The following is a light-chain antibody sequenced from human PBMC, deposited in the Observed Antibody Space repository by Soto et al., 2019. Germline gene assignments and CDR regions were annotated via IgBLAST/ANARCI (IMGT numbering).Light chain of an antibody. V-gene: IGLV2-18*01. CDR1: SSDVGSYNR. Sequence: QSALTQPPSVSGSPGQSVTISCTGTSSDVGSYNRVSWYQQPPGTAPKLMIYEVSNRPSGVPDRFSGSKSGNTASLTISGLQAEDEADYYCSLYTSSSIVVFGTGTKVTVL. CDR3: SLYTSSSIVV. CDR2: EVS. J-gene: IGLJ1*01.